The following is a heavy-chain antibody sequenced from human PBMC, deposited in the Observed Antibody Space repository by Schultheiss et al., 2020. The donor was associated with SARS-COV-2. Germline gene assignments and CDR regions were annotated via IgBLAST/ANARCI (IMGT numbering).Heavy chain of an antibody. D-gene: IGHD1-14*01. CDR1: GFTFSSYG. CDR2: TWYDGSNK. V-gene: IGHV3-33*03. Sequence: GESLKISCVASGFTFSSYGMYWVRQAPGKGLDWVAVTWYDGSNKYYADSVKGRFTISRDNAKNSLYLQMNSLRAEDTAVYYCAKGNPTRDYFDYWGQGTLVTVSS. CDR3: AKGNPTRDYFDY. J-gene: IGHJ4*02.